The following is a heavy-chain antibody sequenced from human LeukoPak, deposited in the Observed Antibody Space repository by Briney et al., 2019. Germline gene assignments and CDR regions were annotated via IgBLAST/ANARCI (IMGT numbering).Heavy chain of an antibody. J-gene: IGHJ4*01. CDR3: ASRVYGLGSFNY. CDR2: IYNSRTT. Sequence: SETLSLTCTVSGDSISSTSYYWDWIRQPPGKGLEWIGSIYNSRTTYYNPSLKSRVTISVDTSKNQFSLKVSSVTAADTAVYYCASRVYGLGSFNYWGQGTLVTVSS. D-gene: IGHD3-10*01. V-gene: IGHV4-39*01. CDR1: GDSISSTSYY.